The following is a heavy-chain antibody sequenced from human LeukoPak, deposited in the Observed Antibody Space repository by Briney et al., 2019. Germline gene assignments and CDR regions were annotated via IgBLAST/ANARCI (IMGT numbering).Heavy chain of an antibody. J-gene: IGHJ5*02. CDR2: TSTMSNYI. CDR1: GFDFSTYA. D-gene: IGHD5-12*01. V-gene: IGHV3-21*01. CDR3: SRDRLGGLDL. Sequence: PGGSLRLSCAASGFDFSTYAINWVRQAPGKGLEWVSSTSTMSNYIFYGDSVKGRFTTSRDNAKNSVYLQMNSLRPEDTAVYYCSRDRLGGLDLWGQGTLVTVSS.